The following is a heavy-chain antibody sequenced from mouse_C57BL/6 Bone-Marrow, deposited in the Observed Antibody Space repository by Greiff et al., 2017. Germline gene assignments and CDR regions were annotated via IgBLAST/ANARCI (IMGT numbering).Heavy chain of an antibody. D-gene: IGHD2-3*01. CDR2: IYPGSGST. CDR1: GYTFTSYW. V-gene: IGHV1-55*01. Sequence: QVQLQQPGAELVKPGASVKMSCKASGYTFTSYWITWVKQRPGQGLEWIGDIYPGSGSTNYNEKFKSKATLTVDTSSSTAYMQLSSLTSEDSAVYYCAIAYDGYSHWYFDVWGTGTTVTVSS. J-gene: IGHJ1*03. CDR3: AIAYDGYSHWYFDV.